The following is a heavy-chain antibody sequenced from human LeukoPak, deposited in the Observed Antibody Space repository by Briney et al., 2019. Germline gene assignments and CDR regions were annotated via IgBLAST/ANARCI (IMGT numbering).Heavy chain of an antibody. CDR2: IYYSGST. V-gene: IGHV4-59*01. D-gene: IGHD1-26*01. CDR1: GGSISSYY. Sequence: SETLSLTCTVSGGSISSYYWSWLRQPPGKGLEWIGYIYYSGSTNYNPSLKSRVTISVDTSKNQFSLKLSSVTAADTAVYYCARDPGGGATTFDYWGQGTLVTVSS. J-gene: IGHJ4*02. CDR3: ARDPGGGATTFDY.